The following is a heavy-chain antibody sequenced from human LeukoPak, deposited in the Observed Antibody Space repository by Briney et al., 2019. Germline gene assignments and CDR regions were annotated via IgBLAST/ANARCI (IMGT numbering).Heavy chain of an antibody. D-gene: IGHD2-2*01. Sequence: GGSLRLSCGASGFTFSRYVMNWVRQAPGKGLEWVSSISGSGSTFYADSVKGRFTISRDNSKNTVFLQMNTLSVDDTAVYYCAKDGVGPGDYWGQGTLVTVSS. V-gene: IGHV3-23*01. CDR3: AKDGVGPGDY. CDR2: ISGSGST. J-gene: IGHJ4*02. CDR1: GFTFSRYV.